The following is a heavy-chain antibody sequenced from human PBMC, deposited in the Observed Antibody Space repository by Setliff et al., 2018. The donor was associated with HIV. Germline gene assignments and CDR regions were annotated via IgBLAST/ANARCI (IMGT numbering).Heavy chain of an antibody. V-gene: IGHV4-39*01. Sequence: PSETLSLTCSVSGGSVSSTSNYWGWIRQAPGKGLEWIASMIYGGDTWYNPSLKSRVTIYVDTANNEISLRLSSVTAEDTAVYRCARPHSGRGGGAWFDPWGQGIQVTVSS. CDR1: GGSVSSTSNY. D-gene: IGHD6-19*01. CDR3: ARPHSGRGGGAWFDP. CDR2: MIYGGDT. J-gene: IGHJ5*02.